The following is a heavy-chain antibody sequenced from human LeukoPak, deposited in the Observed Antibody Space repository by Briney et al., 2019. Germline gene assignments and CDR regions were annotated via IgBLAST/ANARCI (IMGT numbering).Heavy chain of an antibody. D-gene: IGHD6-13*01. V-gene: IGHV4-34*01. CDR1: GGSFSGYY. J-gene: IGHJ4*02. Sequence: SETLSLTCAIYGGSFSGYYWSWIRQPPGKGLEWIGEINHSGSTNYNPSLKSRVTISVDTSKNQFSLKLSSVTAADTAVYYCARARVRAAAGRFGFGYWGQGTLVTASS. CDR3: ARARVRAAAGRFGFGY. CDR2: INHSGST.